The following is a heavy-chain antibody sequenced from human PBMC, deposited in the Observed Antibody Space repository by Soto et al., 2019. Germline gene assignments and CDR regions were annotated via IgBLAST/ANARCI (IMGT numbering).Heavy chain of an antibody. D-gene: IGHD3-3*01. Sequence: QVQLQESGPGLVKPSETLSLTCTVSGGSISSYYWSWIRQPPGKGLEWIGNIYYSGNTNYNPSLKRRVTISVDTSKNQFSLKISAGTAANTVVYYCARASAVGGYFTLFDYWSQGTLDTVSS. CDR2: IYYSGNT. CDR3: ARASAVGGYFTLFDY. CDR1: GGSISSYY. J-gene: IGHJ4*02. V-gene: IGHV4-59*01.